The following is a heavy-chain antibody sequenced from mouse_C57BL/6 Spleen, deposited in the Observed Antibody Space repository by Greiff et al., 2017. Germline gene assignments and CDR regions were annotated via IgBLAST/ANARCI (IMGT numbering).Heavy chain of an antibody. J-gene: IGHJ4*01. CDR2: IYPRDGST. CDR3: ARPNWDVLYAMDY. CDR1: GYTFTDHT. V-gene: IGHV1-78*01. Sequence: VMLQQSDAELVKPGASVKISCKVSGYTFTDHTIHWMKQRPEQGLEWIGYIYPRDGSTKYNEKFKGKATLTADKSSSTAYMQLNSLTSEGSAVYFCARPNWDVLYAMDYWGQGTSVTVSS. D-gene: IGHD4-1*01.